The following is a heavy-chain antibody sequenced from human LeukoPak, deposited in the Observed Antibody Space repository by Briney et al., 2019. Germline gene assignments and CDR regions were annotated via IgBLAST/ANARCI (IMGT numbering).Heavy chain of an antibody. D-gene: IGHD3-3*01. CDR2: ISSSGSTI. CDR1: GFTFSSYE. Sequence: GGSLRLSCAAPGFTFSSYEMNWVRQAPGKGLEWVSYISSSGSTIYHADSVEGRFTISRDNAKNSLYLQMNSLRAEDTAAYYCARGGITIFGVVSGAFDIWGQGTMVTVSS. J-gene: IGHJ3*02. CDR3: ARGGITIFGVVSGAFDI. V-gene: IGHV3-48*03.